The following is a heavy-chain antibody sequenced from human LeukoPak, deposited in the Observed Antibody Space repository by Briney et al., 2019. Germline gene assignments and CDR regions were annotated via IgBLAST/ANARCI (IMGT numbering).Heavy chain of an antibody. CDR2: ISWNSGSI. Sequence: GGSLRLSCAASGFTFDDYAMHWVRQAPGKGLEWVSGISWNSGSIGYADSVKGRFTISRDNAKNSLYLQMNSLRAEDTAVYYCARDLYGDYPWDYWGQGTLVTVSS. CDR3: ARDLYGDYPWDY. V-gene: IGHV3-9*01. CDR1: GFTFDDYA. D-gene: IGHD4-17*01. J-gene: IGHJ4*02.